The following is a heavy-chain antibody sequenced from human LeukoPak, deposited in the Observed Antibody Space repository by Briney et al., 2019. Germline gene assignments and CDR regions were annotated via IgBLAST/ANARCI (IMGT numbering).Heavy chain of an antibody. CDR3: ARASRPLWSGSLDY. D-gene: IGHD3-3*01. Sequence: SETLSLTCSVSGGSISDFHWGWIRQTPGKGLEWIGYIHHSGSTYYSPSLKSRVTISIDTSKNQFSLRLSSVTAADTAVYYCARASRPLWSGSLDYWGQGTLVTVSP. V-gene: IGHV4-59*12. J-gene: IGHJ4*02. CDR1: GGSISDFH. CDR2: IHHSGST.